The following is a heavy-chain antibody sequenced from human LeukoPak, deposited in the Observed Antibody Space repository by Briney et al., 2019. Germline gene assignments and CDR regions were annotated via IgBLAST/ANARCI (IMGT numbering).Heavy chain of an antibody. Sequence: GGSLRLSCAASGFTFSSYGMSWLRQAPWKGLEWVSAISGCGGSTYYADSVKGRFTISRDNSKNTLYLQMNSLRAEDTAVYYCAKDPSGLLWFGELSNVHNWFDPWGQGTLVTVSS. CDR3: AKDPSGLLWFGELSNVHNWFDP. CDR2: ISGCGGST. D-gene: IGHD3-10*01. V-gene: IGHV3-23*01. CDR1: GFTFSSYG. J-gene: IGHJ5*02.